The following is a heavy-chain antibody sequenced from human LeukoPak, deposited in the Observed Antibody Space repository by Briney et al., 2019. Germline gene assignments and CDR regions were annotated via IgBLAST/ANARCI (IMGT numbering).Heavy chain of an antibody. CDR3: TRGRSLDCYVCRSDY. D-gene: IGHD2-21*02. Sequence: PGGSLRLSCASSGFTFEDYGMSWVRHAPGKGLEWVSGIHRNGGSTDYVDSVKGRFTISRDNAKNSVHLQMNSLRGEDTAVYYCTRGRSLDCYVCRSDYWGQGALVTVSA. V-gene: IGHV3-20*04. CDR1: GFTFEDYG. CDR2: IHRNGGST. J-gene: IGHJ4*02.